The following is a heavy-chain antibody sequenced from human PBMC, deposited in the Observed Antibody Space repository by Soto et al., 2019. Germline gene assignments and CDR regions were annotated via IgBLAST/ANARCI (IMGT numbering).Heavy chain of an antibody. J-gene: IGHJ4*02. V-gene: IGHV1-18*04. Sequence: QVQLVQSGGEAKKPGASVEVSCRTSGYMFTTYGMSWVRQAPGQGLEWMAWISAYNGNKKYAQKFQGRVTMTTDPSTSTVSMELRNLTSDDTGTFFCARTGGGMAARPLEYWGQGTLVTVSS. CDR3: ARTGGGMAARPLEY. CDR2: ISAYNGNK. CDR1: GYMFTTYG. D-gene: IGHD6-6*01.